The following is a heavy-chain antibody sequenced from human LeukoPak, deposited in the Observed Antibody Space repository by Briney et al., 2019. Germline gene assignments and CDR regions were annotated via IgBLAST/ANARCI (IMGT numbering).Heavy chain of an antibody. J-gene: IGHJ4*02. V-gene: IGHV3-30*04. CDR3: AKDKWTFCISSTCYGRIGNS. CDR2: ISYDGGNG. Sequence: GRSLRLSCAASGFTFSSYAMHWVRQAPGKGLEWVAVISYDGGNGYYRDSVEGRFTISRDNSKNTLYLQMNSLNADDTAIYYCAKDKWTFCISSTCYGRIGNSWGQGTPVTVSS. CDR1: GFTFSSYA. D-gene: IGHD2-2*01.